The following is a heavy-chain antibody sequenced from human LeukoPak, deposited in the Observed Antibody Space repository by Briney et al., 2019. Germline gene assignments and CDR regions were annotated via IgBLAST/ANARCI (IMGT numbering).Heavy chain of an antibody. CDR1: GGSISSSSYY. D-gene: IGHD3-10*01. J-gene: IGHJ4*02. V-gene: IGHV4-39*07. CDR2: IYYSGST. CDR3: ARSAGGIWFGELLSLDY. Sequence: PSETLSLTCTVSGGSISSSSYYWGWIRQPPGKGLEWIGSIYYSGSTYYNPSLKSRVTISVDTSKNQFSLKLSSVTAADTAVYYCARSAGGIWFGELLSLDYWGQGTLVTVSS.